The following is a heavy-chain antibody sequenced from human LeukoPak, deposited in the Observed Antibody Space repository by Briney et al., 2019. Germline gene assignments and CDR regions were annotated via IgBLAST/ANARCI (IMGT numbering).Heavy chain of an antibody. Sequence: SVKVSCKASGGTFSSYAISWVRQAPGQGLEWMGRIIPIFGIANYAQKFQGRVTITADKSTSTAYTELSSLRSEDTAVYYCARVEQQSWFDPWGQGTLVTVSS. CDR3: ARVEQQSWFDP. CDR1: GGTFSSYA. V-gene: IGHV1-69*04. D-gene: IGHD6-13*01. J-gene: IGHJ5*02. CDR2: IIPIFGIA.